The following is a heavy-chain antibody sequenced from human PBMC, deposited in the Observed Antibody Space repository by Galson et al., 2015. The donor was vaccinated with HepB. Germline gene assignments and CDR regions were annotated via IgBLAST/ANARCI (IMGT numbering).Heavy chain of an antibody. CDR3: AYGVDV. CDR1: GDSVSAHTAV. J-gene: IGHJ6*02. V-gene: IGHV6-1*01. Sequence: CAISGDSVSAHTAVWNWIRQSPSRGLEWLGRTYYRSKWQKDYAVSMKSRITISTDTSRNLVSLQLNSMSPEDTAVYYCAYGVDVWGQGTTVTVSS. CDR2: TYYRSKWQK.